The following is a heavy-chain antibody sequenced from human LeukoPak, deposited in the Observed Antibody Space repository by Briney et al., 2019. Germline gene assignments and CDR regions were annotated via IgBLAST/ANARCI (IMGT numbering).Heavy chain of an antibody. CDR1: GYTFTRYT. CDR3: ARGGSRWPFDY. V-gene: IGHV1-3*01. Sequence: ASVKVSCKASGYTFTRYTMHWVRQAPGQRLEWMGWINAGNGNTKYSQKFQGRVTITRDTSASTVYMELSSLRSEDTAVYSCARGGSRWPFDYWGQGTLVTVSS. J-gene: IGHJ4*02. D-gene: IGHD6-13*01. CDR2: INAGNGNT.